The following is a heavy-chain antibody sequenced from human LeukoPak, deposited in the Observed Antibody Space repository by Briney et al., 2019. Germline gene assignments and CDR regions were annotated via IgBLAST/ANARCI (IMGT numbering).Heavy chain of an antibody. CDR3: ARGMLRFLEWLTDNWFDP. J-gene: IGHJ5*02. Sequence: SETLSLTCAVYGGSFSGYYWSWIRQPPGKGLEWIGEINNSGSTNYNPSLKHRATISVDTSKHQSSMKLSSVTAAETAVYYWARGMLRFLEWLTDNWFDPWGHRNLVTVSS. CDR2: INNSGST. D-gene: IGHD3-3*01. V-gene: IGHV4-34*01. CDR1: GGSFSGYY.